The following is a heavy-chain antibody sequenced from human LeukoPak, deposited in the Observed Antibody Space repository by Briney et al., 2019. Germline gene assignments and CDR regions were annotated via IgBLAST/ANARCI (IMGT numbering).Heavy chain of an antibody. Sequence: GGSLRLSCAAPGFTFSSYWMSWVRQAPGKGLEWVANIKEDGSEKYYVDSVKGRFTISRDNAKKSLYLQMNSLRTEDTAVYYCARKTPRFGDYDYWGQGTLVTVSS. CDR3: ARKTPRFGDYDY. CDR2: IKEDGSEK. J-gene: IGHJ4*02. V-gene: IGHV3-7*02. CDR1: GFTFSSYW. D-gene: IGHD2-15*01.